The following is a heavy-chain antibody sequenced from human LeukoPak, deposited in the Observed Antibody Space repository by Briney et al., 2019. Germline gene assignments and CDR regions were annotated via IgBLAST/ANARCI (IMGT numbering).Heavy chain of an antibody. Sequence: GGSLRLSCSASGFTFSSYAMHWVRQAPGKGLEYVSVISTNGGSTYYADSVKGRFTISRDNSKNTLYPQMNSLRAEDTAVYYCAKILPDTVTADYWGQGTLVTVSS. CDR3: AKILPDTVTADY. J-gene: IGHJ4*02. D-gene: IGHD4-11*01. CDR2: ISTNGGST. CDR1: GFTFSSYA. V-gene: IGHV3-64*04.